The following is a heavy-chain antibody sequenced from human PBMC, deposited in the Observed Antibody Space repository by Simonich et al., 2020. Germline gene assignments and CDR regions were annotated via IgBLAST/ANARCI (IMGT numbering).Heavy chain of an antibody. J-gene: IGHJ3*02. CDR3: ARDYSNYDAFDI. V-gene: IGHV3-74*01. D-gene: IGHD4-4*01. Sequence: EVQLVESGGGLVQPGGSLRLSCAASGFTFSSYWMHWVRQAPGKGLVWVSRINSDGRSPSYADSVKGRFTISRDNAKNTLYLQMNSLRAEDTAVYYCARDYSNYDAFDIWGQGTMVTVSS. CDR2: INSDGRSP. CDR1: GFTFSSYW.